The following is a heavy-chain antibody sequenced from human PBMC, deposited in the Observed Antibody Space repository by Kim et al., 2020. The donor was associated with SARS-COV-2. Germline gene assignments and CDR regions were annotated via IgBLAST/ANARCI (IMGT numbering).Heavy chain of an antibody. D-gene: IGHD5-18*01. CDR2: ISGSGGST. CDR3: AKGIQLLPHDFYYYGMDV. J-gene: IGHJ6*02. Sequence: GGSLRLSCAASGFTFSSYAMSWVRQAPGKGLEWVSAISGSGGSTYYADSVKGRFTISRDNSKNTLYLQMNSLRAEDTAVYYCAKGIQLLPHDFYYYGMDVWGQVTSVTVSS. V-gene: IGHV3-23*01. CDR1: GFTFSSYA.